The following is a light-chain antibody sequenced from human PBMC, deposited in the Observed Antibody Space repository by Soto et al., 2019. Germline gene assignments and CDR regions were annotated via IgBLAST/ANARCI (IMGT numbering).Light chain of an antibody. J-gene: IGLJ2*01. CDR3: CSYAGSYGR. CDR2: DVS. Sequence: QSALTQPRSVSGSPGQSVTISCTGTSSDVGGYNYVSWYQQHPGKAPKLMIYDVSKRPSGVPDRFSGSKSGNTASLTISGFQAEDEADYYCCSYAGSYGRFGGGTKLTVL. V-gene: IGLV2-11*01. CDR1: SSDVGGYNY.